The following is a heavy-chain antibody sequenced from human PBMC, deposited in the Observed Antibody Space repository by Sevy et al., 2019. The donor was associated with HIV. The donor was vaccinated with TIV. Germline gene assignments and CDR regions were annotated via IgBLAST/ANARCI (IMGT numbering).Heavy chain of an antibody. D-gene: IGHD6-13*01. CDR1: GGSINSGGYS. CDR2: IYNSGST. J-gene: IGHJ3*02. Sequence: SETLSLTCTVSGGSINSGGYSRSWIRQHPGKGLEWIGYIYNSGSTYYNPSLKSRVTISMDTSENQFHLTLTSVTAADTAIYYCATHHSTSWSLQYAFDIWGRGTMVTVSS. CDR3: ATHHSTSWSLQYAFDI. V-gene: IGHV4-31*03.